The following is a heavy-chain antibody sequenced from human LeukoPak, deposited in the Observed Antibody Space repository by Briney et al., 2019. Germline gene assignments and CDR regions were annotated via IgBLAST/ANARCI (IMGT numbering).Heavy chain of an antibody. CDR3: ARLLEHYYFDASGYYDDDY. J-gene: IGHJ4*02. Sequence: ASVKVSCKASGYTFTGFYMHWVRQAPGQGLEWMGWIDPNIGTTKYSQKFQGRVTMTRDTSISEAYMELSRLQSDDTAVYYCARLLEHYYFDASGYYDDDYWGQGTPIIVSS. CDR1: GYTFTGFY. D-gene: IGHD3-22*01. V-gene: IGHV1-2*02. CDR2: IDPNIGTT.